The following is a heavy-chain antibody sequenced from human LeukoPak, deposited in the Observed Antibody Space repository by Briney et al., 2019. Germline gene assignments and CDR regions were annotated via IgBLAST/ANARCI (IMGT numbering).Heavy chain of an antibody. J-gene: IGHJ4*02. CDR1: GGSISSFY. D-gene: IGHD6-19*01. CDR3: AREQGYSSGWYPNSFDY. V-gene: IGHV4-59*01. CDR2: IDYSGST. Sequence: SETLSLTCAVSGGSISSFYWSWIRQPPGKGLEWIGYIDYSGSTNYNPSLKSRVTISVDTSKNQFSLKLSSVTAADTAVYYCAREQGYSSGWYPNSFDYWGQGALVTVSS.